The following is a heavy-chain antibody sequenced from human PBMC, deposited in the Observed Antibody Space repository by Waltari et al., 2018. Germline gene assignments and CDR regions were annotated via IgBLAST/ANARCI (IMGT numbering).Heavy chain of an antibody. V-gene: IGHV1-2*02. D-gene: IGHD6-19*01. Sequence: QVQLVQSGAEVKKPGASVKVSCKASGYTFTGYYMHWVRQAPGQGLEWMGWINPNIGDTNYAQKGQDRVTMTSETTISTAYMELSRLRSDDTAVYYCARGASHIEVASVWFDPWGQGTLVTVSS. J-gene: IGHJ5*02. CDR2: INPNIGDT. CDR1: GYTFTGYY. CDR3: ARGASHIEVASVWFDP.